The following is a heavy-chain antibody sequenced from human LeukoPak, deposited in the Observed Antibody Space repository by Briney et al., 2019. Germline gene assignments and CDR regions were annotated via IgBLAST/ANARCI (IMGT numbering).Heavy chain of an antibody. J-gene: IGHJ4*02. Sequence: ASVKVSCKASGYSFTGYFLHWVRQAPGQGLEWMGWINPNNGLTNYTQKFKGRVTMTRDTSSATGYMELNRLTSDDTAVFYCARAWGSLYYLDHRGQGTLVTVSS. CDR1: GYSFTGYF. V-gene: IGHV1-2*02. D-gene: IGHD3-16*01. CDR3: ARAWGSLYYLDH. CDR2: INPNNGLT.